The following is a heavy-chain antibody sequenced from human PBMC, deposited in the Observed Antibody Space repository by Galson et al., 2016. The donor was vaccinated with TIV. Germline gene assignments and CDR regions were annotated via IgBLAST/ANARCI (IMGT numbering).Heavy chain of an antibody. Sequence: SLRLSCAASGFTFNIYAMGWVRQAPGKGLEWVSGITWSGGTMASADSVRGRFTVSRDNARNSLYLEMNSLRPEDTALYYCARPRVARSSSSRDFDCWGQGTLVTVSS. J-gene: IGHJ4*02. V-gene: IGHV3-9*01. CDR3: ARPRVARSSSSRDFDC. CDR2: ITWSGGTM. D-gene: IGHD6-6*01. CDR1: GFTFNIYA.